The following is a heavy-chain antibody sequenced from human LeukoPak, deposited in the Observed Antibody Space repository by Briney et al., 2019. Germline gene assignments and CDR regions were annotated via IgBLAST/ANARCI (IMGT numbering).Heavy chain of an antibody. CDR3: ARSGGSGSYYARYYYYYMDV. D-gene: IGHD3-10*01. J-gene: IGHJ6*03. CDR2: INTNTGDP. Sequence: ASVKVSCKASGYTFTSYAIKGVRQAPGQGLEWMGWINTNTGDPTYVQGFPGRFVFSFDTSVSTPYLQISSLKAEDTAVYYCARSGGSGSYYARYYYYYMDVWGKGTTVTVSS. CDR1: GYTFTSYA. V-gene: IGHV7-4-1*02.